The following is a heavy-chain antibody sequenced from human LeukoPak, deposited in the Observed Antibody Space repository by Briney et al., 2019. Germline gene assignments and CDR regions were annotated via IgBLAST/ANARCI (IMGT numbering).Heavy chain of an antibody. V-gene: IGHV3-48*01. Sequence: PGGSLRLSCAASGFTVSSSYMNWVRQAPGKGLEWVSCISSSSSTIYYADSVKGRFTISRDNAKNSLYLQMNSLRAEDTAVYYCARVPNTSPDYWGQGTLVTVSS. CDR3: ARVPNTSPDY. CDR2: ISSSSSTI. D-gene: IGHD4/OR15-4a*01. CDR1: GFTVSSSY. J-gene: IGHJ4*02.